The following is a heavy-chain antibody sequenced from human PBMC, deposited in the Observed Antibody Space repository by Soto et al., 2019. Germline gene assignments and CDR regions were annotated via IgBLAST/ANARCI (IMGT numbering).Heavy chain of an antibody. D-gene: IGHD3-16*02. CDR3: ARDREGDYVWGSYRPNYYYGMDV. CDR2: IYYSGST. CDR1: GGSISSSSYY. V-gene: IGHV4-31*03. J-gene: IGHJ6*02. Sequence: SETLSLTCTVSGGSISSSSYYWGWIRQPPGKGLEWIGYIYYSGSTYYNPSLKSRVTISVDTSKNQFSLKLSSVTAADTAVYYCARDREGDYVWGSYRPNYYYGMDVWGQGTTVTVSS.